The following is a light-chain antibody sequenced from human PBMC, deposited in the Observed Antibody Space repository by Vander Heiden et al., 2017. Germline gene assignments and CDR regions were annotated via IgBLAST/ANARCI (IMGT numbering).Light chain of an antibody. Sequence: EIVLTQSPGTLSLSPGERATLSCRASQSVSSSYLAWYQQKPGQAPRLLIYGASSRANGIPDRFSGSGSGTDFTLTISRLEPEDFAVYYCQQDGSSRTFGQRTKVEIK. CDR3: QQDGSSRT. CDR1: QSVSSSY. J-gene: IGKJ1*01. V-gene: IGKV3-20*01. CDR2: GAS.